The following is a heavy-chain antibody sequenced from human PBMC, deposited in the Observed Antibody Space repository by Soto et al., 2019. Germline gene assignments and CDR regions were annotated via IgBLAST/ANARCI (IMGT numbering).Heavy chain of an antibody. V-gene: IGHV3-30*18. J-gene: IGHJ4*02. CDR2: ISYDGSNK. CDR3: AKDPRDGFATHYFDY. Sequence: QVQLVESGGGVVQPGRSLRLSCAASGFTFSSYGMHWVRQAPGKGLEWVAVISYDGSNKYYADSVKGRFTISRDNSKNTLYLQMNSLRAEDTAVYYCAKDPRDGFATHYFDYWGQGTLVTVSS. CDR1: GFTFSSYG. D-gene: IGHD1-1*01.